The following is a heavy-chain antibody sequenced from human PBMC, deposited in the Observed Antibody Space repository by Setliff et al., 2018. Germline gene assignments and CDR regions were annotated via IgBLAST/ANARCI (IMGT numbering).Heavy chain of an antibody. Sequence: PSETLSLTCAVYGGSFSGYYWSWIRQPPGKGLEWIGEINHSGSTNYNQSLKSRVTWSVDTSKTQFSLQLTSVTAADTAIYYCARGGGSVLPDYYYYNYMDVWGKGTTVTVSS. CDR2: INHSGST. D-gene: IGHD1-26*01. CDR3: ARGGGSVLPDYYYYNYMDV. CDR1: GGSFSGYY. V-gene: IGHV4-34*01. J-gene: IGHJ6*03.